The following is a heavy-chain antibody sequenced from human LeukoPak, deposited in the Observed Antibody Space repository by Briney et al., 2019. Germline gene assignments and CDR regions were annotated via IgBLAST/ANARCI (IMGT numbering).Heavy chain of an antibody. CDR1: GYTFTGYY. Sequence: ASVKVSCKASGYTFTGYYMHWVRQAPGQGLEWMGWINPNSGGTNYAQKFQGRVTMTRDTSISTAYMELSRLRSDDTAVYYCATNDYGDYGWLDPWGQGTLVTVSS. D-gene: IGHD4-17*01. V-gene: IGHV1-2*02. CDR2: INPNSGGT. J-gene: IGHJ5*02. CDR3: ATNDYGDYGWLDP.